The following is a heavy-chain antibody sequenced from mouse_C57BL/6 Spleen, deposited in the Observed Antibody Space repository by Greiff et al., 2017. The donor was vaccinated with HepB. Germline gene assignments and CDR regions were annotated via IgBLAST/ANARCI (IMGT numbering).Heavy chain of an antibody. D-gene: IGHD1-1*01. V-gene: IGHV1-80*01. J-gene: IGHJ1*03. CDR1: GYAFSSYW. CDR3: ARAITTVGYFDV. Sequence: QVQLQQSGAELVKPGASVKISCKASGYAFSSYWMNWVKQRPGKGLEWIGQIYPGDGDTNYNGKFKGKATLTADKSSSTAYIQLSSLTSEDSAVYFCARAITTVGYFDVWGTGTTVTVSS. CDR2: IYPGDGDT.